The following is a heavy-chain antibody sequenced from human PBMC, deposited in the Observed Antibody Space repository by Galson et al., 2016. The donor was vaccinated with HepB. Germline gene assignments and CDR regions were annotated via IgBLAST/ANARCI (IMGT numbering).Heavy chain of an antibody. CDR3: ARQVGSFIAAPPLDY. CDR1: GGSIRDSVYY. V-gene: IGHV4-39*01. D-gene: IGHD6-6*01. Sequence: SETLSLTCTVSGGSIRDSVYYWGWIRQPPGKGLEWIASVSYRGSTYYTASLNSRVTIFVDTSKNQFSLNLYSVTAADTAVYYCARQVGSFIAAPPLDYWGQGTLVTVSS. CDR2: VSYRGST. J-gene: IGHJ4*02.